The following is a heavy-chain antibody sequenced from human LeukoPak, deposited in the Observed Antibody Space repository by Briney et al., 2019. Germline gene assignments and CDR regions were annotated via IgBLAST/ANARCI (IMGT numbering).Heavy chain of an antibody. CDR3: ARGYCSSTSCSFDY. CDR2: MNPNSGNT. CDR1: GYTFTSYD. V-gene: IGHV1-8*03. D-gene: IGHD2-2*01. Sequence: ASVKVSCKASGYTFTSYDINWVRQATGHGREWLGWMNPNSGNTGYAQKFQGRVTITRNTYISTAYMGLSSLGSEDTAVYYCARGYCSSTSCSFDYWGQGTLVTVSS. J-gene: IGHJ4*02.